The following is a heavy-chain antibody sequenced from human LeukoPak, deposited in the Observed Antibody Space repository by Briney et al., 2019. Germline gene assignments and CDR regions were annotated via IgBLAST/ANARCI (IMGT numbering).Heavy chain of an antibody. J-gene: IGHJ3*02. CDR3: ARAISRYFDWSRNPDAFDI. D-gene: IGHD3-9*01. CDR2: IYTSGSP. Sequence: SETLSLTCTVSGGSISSGSYYWSWIRQPAGKGLEWIGRIYTSGSPNYNPSLKSRVTISVDTSKNQFSLKLSSVTAANTAVYYCARAISRYFDWSRNPDAFDIWGQGTMVTVSS. CDR1: GGSISSGSYY. V-gene: IGHV4-61*02.